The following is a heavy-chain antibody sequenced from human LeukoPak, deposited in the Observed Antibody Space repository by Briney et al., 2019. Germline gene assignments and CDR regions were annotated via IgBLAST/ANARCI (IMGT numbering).Heavy chain of an antibody. Sequence: PSETLSLTCTVARGSINNQYWSWIRQPAGKGLEWIGRMYTNGESDYNPSLKSRVAMSVDTSKSQFSLKLNYMTAADTALYYCARGYYGGAVDFWGQGILVIVSS. CDR3: ARGYYGGAVDF. V-gene: IGHV4-4*07. J-gene: IGHJ4*02. CDR2: MYTNGES. D-gene: IGHD3-16*01. CDR1: RGSINNQY.